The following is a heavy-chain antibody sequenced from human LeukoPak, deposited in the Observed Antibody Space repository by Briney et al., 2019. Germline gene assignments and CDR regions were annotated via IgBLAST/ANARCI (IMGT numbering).Heavy chain of an antibody. CDR1: GYTFTGYY. D-gene: IGHD3-10*01. Sequence: ASVKVSCKASGYTFTGYYMHWMRQAPGQGLEWMGWINPNSGGTNYAQKFQGWVTMTRDTSISTAYMELSSLRSEDTAVYYCARTMVRGVRVFDYWGQGTLVTVSS. CDR3: ARTMVRGVRVFDY. V-gene: IGHV1-2*04. CDR2: INPNSGGT. J-gene: IGHJ4*02.